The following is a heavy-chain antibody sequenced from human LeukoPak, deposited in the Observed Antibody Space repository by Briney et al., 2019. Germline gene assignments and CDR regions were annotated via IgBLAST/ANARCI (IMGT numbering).Heavy chain of an antibody. CDR2: INTNTGNP. J-gene: IGHJ4*02. V-gene: IGHV7-4-1*02. CDR1: GYTFTSYA. Sequence: ASVKVSCEASGYTFTSYAMNWVRQAPGQGLEWMGWINTNTGNPTYAQGFTGRFVFSLDTSVSTAYLQISSLKAEDIAVYYCARVVRGSSVYRYYFDYWGQGTLVTVSS. D-gene: IGHD3-22*01. CDR3: ARVVRGSSVYRYYFDY.